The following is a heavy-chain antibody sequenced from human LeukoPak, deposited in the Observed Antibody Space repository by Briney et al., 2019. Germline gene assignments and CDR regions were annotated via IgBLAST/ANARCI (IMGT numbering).Heavy chain of an antibody. CDR3: ARGPATDEYYFDY. V-gene: IGHV4-30-2*01. Sequence: SETLSLTCTVSGGSISIGGYTWNWIRQPPGKGQEWIGYIYHSGSTYYNPSLKSRVTISVDTSKNQFSLKLSSVTAADTAVYYCARGPATDEYYFDYWGQGTLVTVSS. J-gene: IGHJ4*02. CDR1: GGSISIGGYT. D-gene: IGHD5-24*01. CDR2: IYHSGST.